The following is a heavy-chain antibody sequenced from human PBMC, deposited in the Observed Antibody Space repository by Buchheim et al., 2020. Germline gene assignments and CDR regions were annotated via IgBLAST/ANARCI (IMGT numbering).Heavy chain of an antibody. J-gene: IGHJ4*02. D-gene: IGHD3-22*01. V-gene: IGHV3-11*06. CDR3: ARENYYDSSGYYY. CDR1: GFTFSDYY. Sequence: QVQLVESGGGLVKPGGSLRLSCAASGFTFSDYYMSSIRQAPGKGLEWVSYISSSSSYTNYADSVKGRFTISHDNTKKSLYLQMNSLIAEDTAVYYCARENYYDSSGYYYWGQGTL. CDR2: ISSSSSYT.